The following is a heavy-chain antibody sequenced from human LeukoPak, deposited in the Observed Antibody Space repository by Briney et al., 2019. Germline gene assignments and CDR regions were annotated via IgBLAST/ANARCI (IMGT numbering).Heavy chain of an antibody. Sequence: SETLSLTCAVYGGSFSGYYWSWIRQPPGKGLEWIGEINHSGSTNYNPSLKSRVTISVDTSKNQFSLKLSSVTAADTAVYYCARGVTTRSDYWGQGTLVTVSS. CDR3: ARGVTTRSDY. V-gene: IGHV4-34*01. CDR2: INHSGST. D-gene: IGHD4-11*01. CDR1: GGSFSGYY. J-gene: IGHJ4*02.